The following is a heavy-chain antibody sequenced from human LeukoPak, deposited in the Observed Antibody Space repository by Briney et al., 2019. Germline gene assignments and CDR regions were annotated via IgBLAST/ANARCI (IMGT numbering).Heavy chain of an antibody. J-gene: IGHJ4*02. CDR1: GFSFGGYA. D-gene: IGHD3-16*02. V-gene: IGHV3-23*01. CDR3: ASPAVWGELSLRY. CDR2: IRGSGGGT. Sequence: GGSLRLSCATSGFSFGGYALTWVRQAPGKGLEWVSAIRGSGGGTYYADSVKGRFTISRDNSKNTVYLQMNSLRAEDTAVYYCASPAVWGELSLRYWGQGTLVTVSS.